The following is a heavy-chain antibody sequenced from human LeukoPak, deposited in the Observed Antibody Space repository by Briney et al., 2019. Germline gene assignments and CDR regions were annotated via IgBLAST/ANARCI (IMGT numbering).Heavy chain of an antibody. J-gene: IGHJ4*02. CDR3: SKRGISGYLVN. CDR2: IKSKADSWTT. Sequence: GGSLRLSCAASGFSFSNVWMYWVRQAPHKGPELVCRIKSKADSWTTDYAAAVKSRFTISRDDSINTLYLEMNSLKTEDTAVYYCSKRGISGYLVNWGQGTLVTVSS. D-gene: IGHD3-22*01. V-gene: IGHV3-15*01. CDR1: GFSFSNVW.